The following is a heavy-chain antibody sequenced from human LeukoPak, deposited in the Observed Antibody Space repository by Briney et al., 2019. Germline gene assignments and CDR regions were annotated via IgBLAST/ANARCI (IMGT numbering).Heavy chain of an antibody. CDR3: ARGGPPGYYYDYYMDV. Sequence: SETLSLTCTVSGGSISSYYWSWIRQPPGKGPEWLGYIYYSGSTNFNPSLKSRVTISVDTSKNQFSLKMSSVTAADTAVYFCARGGPPGYYYDYYMDVWGKGTTVTISS. CDR2: IYYSGST. CDR1: GGSISSYY. V-gene: IGHV4-59*01. J-gene: IGHJ6*03.